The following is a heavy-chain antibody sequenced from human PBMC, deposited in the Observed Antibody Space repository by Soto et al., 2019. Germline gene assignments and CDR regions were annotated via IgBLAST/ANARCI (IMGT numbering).Heavy chain of an antibody. Sequence: GGSLRLSCAGSGFTFSSVAMTWVRQAPGKGLEWVSSISGSGDSTYYADSVKGRFTISADNAENSVFLQMNGLRAEDTATYYCAKLPSSGFYYFDYWGQGTPVTVSS. CDR3: AKLPSSGFYYFDY. CDR2: ISGSGDST. D-gene: IGHD3-22*01. CDR1: GFTFSSVA. V-gene: IGHV3-23*01. J-gene: IGHJ4*02.